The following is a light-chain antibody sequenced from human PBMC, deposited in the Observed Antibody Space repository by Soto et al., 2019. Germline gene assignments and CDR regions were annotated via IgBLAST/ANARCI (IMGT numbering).Light chain of an antibody. CDR1: SGTIASNF. V-gene: IGLV6-57*04. J-gene: IGLJ2*01. CDR2: EDS. Sequence: NFMLTQPHSVSESPGKTVTISCTRSSGTIASNFVHWYQQRPGSAPTTVIYEDSQRPSGVPDRFSGSIDSSSNSASLIISGVKTEDEADYYCQSYDTSNVVFGGGTKLTVL. CDR3: QSYDTSNVV.